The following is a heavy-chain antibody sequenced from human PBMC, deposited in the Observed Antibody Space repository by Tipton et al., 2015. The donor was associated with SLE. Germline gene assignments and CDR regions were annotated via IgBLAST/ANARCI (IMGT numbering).Heavy chain of an antibody. CDR2: INHSGST. CDR1: GGSFSGYY. J-gene: IGHJ5*02. CDR3: ARAPVVSSSWLGFDP. V-gene: IGHV4-34*01. D-gene: IGHD6-13*01. Sequence: TLPLTCAVYGGSFSGYYWSWIRQPPGKGLEWIGEINHSGSTNYNPSLKSRVTISVDTSKNQFSLKLSSVTAADTAVYYCARAPVVSSSWLGFDPWGQGTLVTVSS.